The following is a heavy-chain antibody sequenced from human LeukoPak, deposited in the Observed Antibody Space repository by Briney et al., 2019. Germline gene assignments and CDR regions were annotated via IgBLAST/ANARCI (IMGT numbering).Heavy chain of an antibody. J-gene: IGHJ6*02. CDR2: INPSGGST. D-gene: IGHD3-10*01. CDR3: ARDRHGSGTYNYYGMDV. Sequence: ASVKVSCKASGYTFTSYDINWVRQATGQGLEWMGIINPSGGSTSYAQKFQGRVTITRDTSTSTVYMEVSSLRSEDTAVYYCARDRHGSGTYNYYGMDVWGQGTTVTVSS. CDR1: GYTFTSYD. V-gene: IGHV1-46*01.